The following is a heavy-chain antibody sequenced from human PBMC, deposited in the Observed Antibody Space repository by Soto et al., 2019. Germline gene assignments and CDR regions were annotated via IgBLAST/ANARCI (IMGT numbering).Heavy chain of an antibody. D-gene: IGHD4-17*01. CDR3: ARRYGASFDY. Sequence: SETLSLTCAVSGGSISSGDYSWNWIRQPPGKGLEWIGYIYYGGSTYYNPSLKSRVTISVDTSKNQFSLKLSSVTAADTAVYYCARRYGASFDYWGQGTLVTVSS. CDR2: IYYGGST. CDR1: GGSISSGDYS. J-gene: IGHJ4*02. V-gene: IGHV4-30-2*02.